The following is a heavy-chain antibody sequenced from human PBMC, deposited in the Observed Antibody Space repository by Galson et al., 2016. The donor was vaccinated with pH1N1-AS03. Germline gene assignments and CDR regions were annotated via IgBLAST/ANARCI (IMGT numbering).Heavy chain of an antibody. D-gene: IGHD1-26*01. CDR1: GGSISSYY. Sequence: TLSLTCTASGGSISSYYWSWIRQPPGKRLEWIGYIFYNGTTNYNPSLKSRVTISVDTSKNQFSLKLTSVTAADTAVYYCARQDSGAYYLDSWGPGTLVTVSS. J-gene: IGHJ4*02. CDR3: ARQDSGAYYLDS. V-gene: IGHV4-59*08. CDR2: IFYNGTT.